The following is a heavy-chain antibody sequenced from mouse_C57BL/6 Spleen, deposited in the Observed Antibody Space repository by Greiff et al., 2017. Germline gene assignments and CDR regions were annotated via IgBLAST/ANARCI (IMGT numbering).Heavy chain of an antibody. D-gene: IGHD2-1*01. CDR2: INPSTGGT. Sequence: VQLQQSGPELVKPGASVKISCKASGYSFTGYYMNWVKQSPEKSLEWIGEINPSTGGTTYNQKFKAKATLTVDKSSSTAYMQLKSLTSEDSAVXYCARPHGNYVRTLDYWGQGTTLTVSS. CDR1: GYSFTGYY. V-gene: IGHV1-42*01. J-gene: IGHJ2*01. CDR3: ARPHGNYVRTLDY.